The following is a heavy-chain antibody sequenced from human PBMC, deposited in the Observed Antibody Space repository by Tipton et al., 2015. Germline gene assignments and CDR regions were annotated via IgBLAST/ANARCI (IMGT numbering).Heavy chain of an antibody. J-gene: IGHJ4*02. CDR2: ISFSDTT. Sequence: TLSLTCTVSGGSVSSGSYYWSWIRQPPGKGLEWIGYISFSDTTHYNPSLKSRITISLNTSKNQFSLRVRSVTAADTAVYYCACQDYDILTRDYQTVDYWGQGTLVTVSS. V-gene: IGHV4-61*01. D-gene: IGHD3-9*01. CDR3: ACQDYDILTRDYQTVDY. CDR1: GGSVSSGSYY.